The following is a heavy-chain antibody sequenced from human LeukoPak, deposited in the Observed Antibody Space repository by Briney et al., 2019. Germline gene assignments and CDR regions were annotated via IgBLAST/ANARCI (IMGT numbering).Heavy chain of an antibody. J-gene: IGHJ4*02. CDR3: ARARRLSGSYSEDFDY. D-gene: IGHD3-10*01. CDR2: IYYSGST. CDR1: GGSISSYY. Sequence: SETLSLTCTVSGGSISSYYWSWIRQPPGKGLEWIGYIYYSGSTNYNPSLKSRVTISVDTSKNQFSLKLSSVTAADTAVYYCARARRLSGSYSEDFDYWGQGTLVTVSS. V-gene: IGHV4-59*01.